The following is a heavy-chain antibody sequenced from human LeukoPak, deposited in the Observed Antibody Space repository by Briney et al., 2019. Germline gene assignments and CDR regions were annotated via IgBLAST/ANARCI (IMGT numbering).Heavy chain of an antibody. CDR2: MNPNSGNT. CDR1: GYTFTSYD. CDR3: ARLFVGSKTYYDFWSGYSEGYYFDY. V-gene: IGHV1-8*01. J-gene: IGHJ4*02. Sequence: ASVKVSCKASGYTFTSYDINWVRQATGQGLEWMGWMNPNSGNTGYAQKFQGRVTMTRNTSISTAYMELSSLRSEATAVYYCARLFVGSKTYYDFWSGYSEGYYFDYWGQGTLVTVSS. D-gene: IGHD3-3*01.